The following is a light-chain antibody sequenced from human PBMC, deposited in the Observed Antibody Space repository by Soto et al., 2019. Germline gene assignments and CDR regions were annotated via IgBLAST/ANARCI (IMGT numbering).Light chain of an antibody. CDR2: AAS. V-gene: IGKV1-39*01. J-gene: IGKJ5*01. CDR3: QQYYSNPLT. CDR1: QSISSY. Sequence: DIQMTQSPSSLSASVGDRVTITFRASQSISSYLNWYQQKPGKAPNLLIYAASSLQSGVPSRFSGSGSGTDFTLTISSLQPEDFATYYCQQYYSNPLTFGRGTQVEIK.